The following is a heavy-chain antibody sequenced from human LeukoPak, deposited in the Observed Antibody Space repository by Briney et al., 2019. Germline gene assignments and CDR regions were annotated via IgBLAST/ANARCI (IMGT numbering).Heavy chain of an antibody. CDR1: GYSISSGYY. Sequence: PSETLSLTCTVSGYSISSGYYWGWIRQPPGKGLEWIGSIYHSGSTYYNPSLKSRVTISVDTSKNQFSLKLRSVTAADTAVYYCAREAREGHVFDIWGQGTMVTVSS. V-gene: IGHV4-38-2*02. J-gene: IGHJ3*02. CDR2: IYHSGST. CDR3: AREAREGHVFDI. D-gene: IGHD5-24*01.